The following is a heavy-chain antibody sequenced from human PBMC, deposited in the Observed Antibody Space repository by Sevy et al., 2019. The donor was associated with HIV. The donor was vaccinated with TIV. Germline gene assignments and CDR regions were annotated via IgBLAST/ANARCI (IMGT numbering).Heavy chain of an antibody. CDR3: AGGNAWGRGYS. CDR1: GVSITSLY. D-gene: IGHD3-16*01. V-gene: IGHV4-59*11. CDR2: IYYNGHI. J-gene: IGHJ4*02. Sequence: SETLSLTYTVSGVSITSLYWNWIRQAPGKGLEWIANIYYNGHINYNPSLKSRVTLLLNTSKNQCSLKLSSVNAADTAMYYCAGGNAWGRGYSWGQGTLVTVSS.